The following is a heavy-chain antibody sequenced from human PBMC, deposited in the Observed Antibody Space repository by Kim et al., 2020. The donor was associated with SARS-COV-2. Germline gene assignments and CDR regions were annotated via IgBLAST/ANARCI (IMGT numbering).Heavy chain of an antibody. J-gene: IGHJ4*02. CDR1: GFTFDDYA. Sequence: GGSLRLSCAASGFTFDDYAMHWVRQAPGKGLEWVSGISWNSGSIGYADSVKGRFTISRDNAKNSLYLQMNSLRAEDTALYYCAKGSGPQPRGVYYWGQGT. CDR3: AKGSGPQPRGVYY. D-gene: IGHD3-10*01. V-gene: IGHV3-9*01. CDR2: ISWNSGSI.